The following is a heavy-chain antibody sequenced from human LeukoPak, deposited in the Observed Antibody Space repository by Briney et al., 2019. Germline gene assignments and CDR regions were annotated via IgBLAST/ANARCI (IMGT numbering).Heavy chain of an antibody. CDR1: GFTFTNYG. D-gene: IGHD3-9*01. CDR3: AKDLNYDVLGGDDAFDI. CDR2: ISGSGEGT. V-gene: IGHV3-23*01. Sequence: GGSLRLSCAASGFTFTNYGMSWVRQAPGKGLEWVSGISGSGEGTDYADSVKGRFTISRDNSKNTLYVQMNSLRAEDTAVYYCAKDLNYDVLGGDDAFDIWGQGTMVTVSS. J-gene: IGHJ3*02.